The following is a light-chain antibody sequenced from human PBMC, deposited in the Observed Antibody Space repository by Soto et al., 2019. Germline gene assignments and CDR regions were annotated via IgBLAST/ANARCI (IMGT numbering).Light chain of an antibody. J-gene: IGKJ2*01. Sequence: EIVLTQSPATLSLSTGERATLSCRASQSVGNYLAWYQLKPGQAPRVLIYDASNRATGIPARFSGSGSGTDFTLIISGLEAEDSAVYYCQHRYNWPFTFGQGTKLEIK. CDR3: QHRYNWPFT. CDR2: DAS. V-gene: IGKV3-11*01. CDR1: QSVGNY.